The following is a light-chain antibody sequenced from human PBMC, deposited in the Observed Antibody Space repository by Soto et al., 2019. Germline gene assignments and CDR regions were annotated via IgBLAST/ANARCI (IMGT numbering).Light chain of an antibody. V-gene: IGLV2-14*03. J-gene: IGLJ1*01. CDR3: CSYTSSSSLV. Sequence: QSVLTQPASVSGSPGQSITISCTGTSSDVGAYNYVSWYQQYPGKAPKLLIYDVTSRPSGVSNRFSGSKSGNAASLTISGLQAEDEVDYYCCSYTSSSSLVFGTGTKLTVL. CDR1: SSDVGAYNY. CDR2: DVT.